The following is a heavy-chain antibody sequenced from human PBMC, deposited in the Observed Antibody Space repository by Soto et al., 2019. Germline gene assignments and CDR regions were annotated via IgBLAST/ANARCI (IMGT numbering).Heavy chain of an antibody. D-gene: IGHD3-22*01. V-gene: IGHV3-30*18. J-gene: IGHJ4*02. CDR3: AKAFYPSVAISSGDS. Sequence: QAQVVESGGGVVQPGRSLRLSCAASGFNFRNYDMHWVRQAPGKGLEWVAVISYDGQSQNYADSVKGRFTISRDNSKNTVFLQMNRLSAEDAGLYHCAKAFYPSVAISSGDSWGQGTLVTVSS. CDR1: GFNFRNYD. CDR2: ISYDGQSQ.